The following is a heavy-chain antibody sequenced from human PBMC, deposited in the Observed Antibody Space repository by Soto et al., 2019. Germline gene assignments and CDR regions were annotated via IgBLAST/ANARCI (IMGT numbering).Heavy chain of an antibody. D-gene: IGHD3-10*01. CDR1: GGTFSSYA. CDR2: IIPIFGTA. CDR3: AREPIVDYGSGSYSDY. J-gene: IGHJ4*02. Sequence: ASVKVSCKASGGTFSSYAISWVRQAPGQGLEWMGGIIPIFGTANYAQKFQGRVTITADESTSTAYMELSSLRSEDTAVYYCAREPIVDYGSGSYSDYWGQGTLVTVSS. V-gene: IGHV1-69*13.